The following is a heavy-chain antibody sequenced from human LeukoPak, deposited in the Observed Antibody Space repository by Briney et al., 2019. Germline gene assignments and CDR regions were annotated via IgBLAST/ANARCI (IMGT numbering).Heavy chain of an antibody. CDR1: GFSLSRYA. D-gene: IGHD6-13*01. CDR2: ISDSGGST. J-gene: IGHJ4*02. CDR3: AKCRGSSWSDYFDY. Sequence: PGASLRLSCAVSGFSLSRYAMSWVRKAPGKGLEWVSAISDSGGSTYYADSVKGRFIISRDNSRNTLYLQMNTLRAEDTAVYYCAKCRGSSWSDYFDYWGQGTLVTVSS. V-gene: IGHV3-23*01.